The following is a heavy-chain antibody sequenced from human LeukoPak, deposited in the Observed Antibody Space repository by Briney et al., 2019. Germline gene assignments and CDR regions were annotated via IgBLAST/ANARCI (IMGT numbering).Heavy chain of an antibody. CDR1: GFTFSTYS. V-gene: IGHV3-74*01. J-gene: IGHJ4*02. CDR3: ARAPGGSGNDYNFDY. CDR2: ISDDGSSI. D-gene: IGHD5-12*01. Sequence: GVSLRLSCAASGFTFSTYSMNWVRQAPGKGLVWVSRISDDGSSISYADSVKGRFTISRDNSKNTLYLQMNSLRAEDTAVYYCARAPGGSGNDYNFDYWGQGTLVTVSS.